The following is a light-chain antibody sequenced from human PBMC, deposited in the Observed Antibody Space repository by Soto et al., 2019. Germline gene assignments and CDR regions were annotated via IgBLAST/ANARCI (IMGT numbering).Light chain of an antibody. Sequence: QSVLTQPASVSGSPGHSITISCTGTSSDVGGYNYVSWYQQHPAKVPKLMIYHVSNRPSGVSDRFSGSKSGNTASLTISGLQAEDEGDYYCYSYTTSSTYVFGTGTKVTVL. V-gene: IGLV2-14*01. CDR2: HVS. CDR3: YSYTTSSTYV. J-gene: IGLJ1*01. CDR1: SSDVGGYNY.